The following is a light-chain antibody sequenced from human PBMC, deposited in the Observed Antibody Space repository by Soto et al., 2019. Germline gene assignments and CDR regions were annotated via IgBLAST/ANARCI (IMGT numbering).Light chain of an antibody. V-gene: IGLV2-8*01. J-gene: IGLJ2*01. Sequence: QSALTQPPSASGSPGQSVTISCTGSSSDVGGYKYVSWYQQHPGKAPKLLIYEVNKRPSGVPDRFSGSKSGNTASLTVSGLQSEDEADYYCSSYAGRNNFGVFRGGTKVTVL. CDR1: SSDVGGYKY. CDR3: SSYAGRNNFGV. CDR2: EVN.